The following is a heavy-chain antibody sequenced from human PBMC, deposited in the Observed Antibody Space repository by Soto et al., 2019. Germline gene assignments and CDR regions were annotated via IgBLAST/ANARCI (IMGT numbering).Heavy chain of an antibody. Sequence: HPGGSLRLSCAASGFTFSSYDMHWVRQATGKGLEWVSAIGTAGDTYYPGSVKGRFTISRENAKNSLYLQMNSLRAGDTAVYYCARDRRGHGIDVCRQRTTFTVAS. CDR1: GFTFSSYD. CDR2: IGTAGDT. V-gene: IGHV3-13*01. CDR3: ARDRRGHGIDV. J-gene: IGHJ6*02.